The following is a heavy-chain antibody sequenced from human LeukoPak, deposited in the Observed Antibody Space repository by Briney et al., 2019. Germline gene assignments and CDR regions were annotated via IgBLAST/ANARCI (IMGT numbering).Heavy chain of an antibody. CDR3: AKVRMITMIAYDAFDI. CDR2: ISGSGGST. J-gene: IGHJ3*02. CDR1: GFTFSSYA. D-gene: IGHD3-22*01. V-gene: IGHV3-23*01. Sequence: GGSLRLSCAASGFTFSSYAMSWVRQAPGKGVEWVSAISGSGGSTYYADSVKGRVTISRDNSKNTLYLQMNSLRAEDTAVYYCAKVRMITMIAYDAFDIWGQGTMVTVSS.